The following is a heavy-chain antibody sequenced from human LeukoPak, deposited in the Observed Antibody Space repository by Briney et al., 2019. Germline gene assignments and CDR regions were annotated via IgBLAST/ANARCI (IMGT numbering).Heavy chain of an antibody. CDR2: ISGSGDST. J-gene: IGHJ4*02. D-gene: IGHD6-19*01. CDR3: AKIPVSYSSGWSNFDY. V-gene: IGHV3-23*01. CDR1: GFTFSSYA. Sequence: GGSLRLSCAASGFTFSSYAMSWVRQAPGRGLEWVSGISGSGDSTNHADSVKGRFTSSRDNSKNTLFLQMNMLRAEDTAVYYCAKIPVSYSSGWSNFDYWGQGTLVTVSS.